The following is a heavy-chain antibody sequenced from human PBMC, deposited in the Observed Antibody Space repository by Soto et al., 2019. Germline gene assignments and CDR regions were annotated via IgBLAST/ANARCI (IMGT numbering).Heavy chain of an antibody. J-gene: IGHJ6*02. CDR1: GGSISSGGYY. CDR3: AVSRDGYSMDV. CDR2: IYYSGST. Sequence: QVQLQESGPGLVKPSQILSLTCTVSGGSISSGGYYWSWIRQHPGKGLEWIGYIYYSGSTYYNPSLKSRVTISVDTSKDQFSLKLSSVTAADTAVYYCAVSRDGYSMDVWGQGTTVTVSS. V-gene: IGHV4-31*03. D-gene: IGHD2-2*01.